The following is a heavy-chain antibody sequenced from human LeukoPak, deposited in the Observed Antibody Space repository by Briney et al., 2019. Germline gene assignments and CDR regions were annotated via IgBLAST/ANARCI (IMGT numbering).Heavy chain of an antibody. CDR2: MNPNRGDT. J-gene: IGHJ4*02. V-gene: IGHV1-8*01. CDR1: GYTFTSYD. Sequence: ASVKVSCKASGYTFTSYDIHWVRQATGQGLEWMGRMNPNRGDTDYAQKFQGRVTMTRDTSISTAYMELSSLRSEDTAVYYCATADKWEPLDYWGQGTLVTVSS. CDR3: ATADKWEPLDY. D-gene: IGHD1-26*01.